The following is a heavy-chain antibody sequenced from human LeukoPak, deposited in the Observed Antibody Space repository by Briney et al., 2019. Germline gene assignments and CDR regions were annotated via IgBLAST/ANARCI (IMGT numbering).Heavy chain of an antibody. CDR1: GGSISSSSYY. CDR3: VSPQGSSGQIDY. D-gene: IGHD3-22*01. CDR2: IYYSGST. V-gene: IGHV4-39*01. J-gene: IGHJ4*02. Sequence: PSETLSLTCTVSGGSISSSSYYWGWIRQPPGKGLEWIGSIYYSGSTYYNPSLKSRVTISVDTSKNQFSLKLSSVTAADTAVYYCVSPQGSSGQIDYWGPGTLVTVSS.